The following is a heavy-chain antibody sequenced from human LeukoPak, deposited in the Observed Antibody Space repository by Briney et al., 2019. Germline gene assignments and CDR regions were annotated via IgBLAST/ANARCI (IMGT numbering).Heavy chain of an antibody. CDR3: ARGPYCSSTSCPGDWFDP. D-gene: IGHD2-2*01. CDR1: GGSISSHY. V-gene: IGHV4-59*11. J-gene: IGHJ5*02. CDR2: IYYSGST. Sequence: SETLSLTCTVSGGSISSHYWSWIRQPPGKGLEWIGYIYYSGSTNYNPSLKSRVTISVDTSKNQFSLKLSSVTAAGTAVYYCARGPYCSSTSCPGDWFDPWGQGTLVTVSS.